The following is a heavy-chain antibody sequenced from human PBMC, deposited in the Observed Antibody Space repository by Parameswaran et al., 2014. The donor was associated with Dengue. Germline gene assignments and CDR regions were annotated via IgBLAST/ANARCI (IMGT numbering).Heavy chain of an antibody. CDR2: INHSGST. Sequence: PGKGLEWIGEINHSGSTNYNPSLKSRVTISVDTSKNQFSLKLSSVTAADTAVYYCARLFYDSSGLDYWGQGTLVTVSS. V-gene: IGHV4-34*01. J-gene: IGHJ4*02. CDR3: ARLFYDSSGLDY. D-gene: IGHD3-22*01.